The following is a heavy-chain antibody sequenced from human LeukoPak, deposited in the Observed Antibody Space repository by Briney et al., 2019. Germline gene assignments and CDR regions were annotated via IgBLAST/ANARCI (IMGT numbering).Heavy chain of an antibody. V-gene: IGHV3-23*01. Sequence: GGSLRLSCAASVFTFSSYAMSWVRQAPGKGLEWVSPISGSGGNTYYAHSVKGRVTISRDNSKNTLYLQMNSLRAEDTAVYCCAKVVYSSGWFRGNYYFDYWGQGTLVTVSS. CDR3: AKVVYSSGWFRGNYYFDY. CDR1: VFTFSSYA. J-gene: IGHJ4*02. D-gene: IGHD6-19*01. CDR2: ISGSGGNT.